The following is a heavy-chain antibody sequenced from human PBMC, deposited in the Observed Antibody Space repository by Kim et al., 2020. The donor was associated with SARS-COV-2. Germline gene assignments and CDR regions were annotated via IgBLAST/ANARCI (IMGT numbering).Heavy chain of an antibody. D-gene: IGHD3-9*01. J-gene: IGHJ3*02. CDR3: ARAHQYYDILTGYFGPHGFDI. CDR2: IYHSGST. CDR1: GYSIGTGYY. V-gene: IGHV4-38-2*02. Sequence: SETLSLTCTVAGYSIGTGYYWVWIRQPPGKGLEWIGSIYHSGSTYYNPSLKSRVTISVDTSKNQFSLNLSSVTAADTALYYCARAHQYYDILTGYFGPHGFDIWGQGTMVTVSS.